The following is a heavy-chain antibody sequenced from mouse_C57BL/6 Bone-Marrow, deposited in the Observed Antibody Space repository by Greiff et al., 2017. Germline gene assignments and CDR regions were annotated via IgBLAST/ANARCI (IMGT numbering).Heavy chain of an antibody. D-gene: IGHD3-3*01. CDR2: IDPSDSYT. Sequence: QVQLQQSGAELVKPGASVKLSCKASGYTFTSYWMQWVKQRPGQGLEWIGEIDPSDSYTNYNQKFKGKATLTVDTSSSTAYMQLSSLTSEDSAVYYCARGCGCAMDYWGQGTAVTVSS. CDR3: ARGCGCAMDY. CDR1: GYTFTSYW. V-gene: IGHV1-50*01. J-gene: IGHJ4*01.